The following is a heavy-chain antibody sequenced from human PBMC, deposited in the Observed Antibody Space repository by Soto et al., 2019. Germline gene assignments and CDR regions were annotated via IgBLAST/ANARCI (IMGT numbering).Heavy chain of an antibody. CDR1: GGSISSNSYY. CDR3: ARHKGGYYSGVDV. CDR2: IYYSGTT. D-gene: IGHD3-16*01. Sequence: QLQLQESGPGLVKPSETLSLTCTVSGGSISSNSYYWAWIRQPPGKGLEWIGNIYYSGTTYYNPSLKSRVTISVDTSKTQFSLKLSSVTAADTAVYYGARHKGGYYSGVDVWGQGTTVTVSS. V-gene: IGHV4-39*01. J-gene: IGHJ6*02.